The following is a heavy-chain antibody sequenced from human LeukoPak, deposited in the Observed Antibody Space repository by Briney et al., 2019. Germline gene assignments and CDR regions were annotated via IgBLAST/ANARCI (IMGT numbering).Heavy chain of an antibody. CDR1: GGSISSYY. J-gene: IGHJ3*02. V-gene: IGHV4-59*01. D-gene: IGHD3-10*01. CDR2: IYYSGST. CDR3: ARGNVLLWFGELSLDAFDI. Sequence: PSETLSLTCTVSGGSISSYYWSWIRQPPGKGLEWIGYIYYSGSTNYNPSLKSRVTISVDTCKNQFSLKLSSVTAADTAVYYCARGNVLLWFGELSLDAFDIWGQGTMVTVSS.